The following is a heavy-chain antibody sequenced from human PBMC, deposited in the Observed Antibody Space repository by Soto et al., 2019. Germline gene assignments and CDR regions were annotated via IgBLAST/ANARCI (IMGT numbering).Heavy chain of an antibody. CDR2: INAGNGNT. J-gene: IGHJ5*02. D-gene: IGHD6-19*01. Sequence: ASVKVSCKASGYTFTSYAMHWVRQAPGQRLEWMGWINAGNGNTKYSQKFQGRVTITRDTSASTAYMELSSLRSEDTAVYYCARESGSSGWYRFDPWGQGTLVTV. CDR3: ARESGSSGWYRFDP. CDR1: GYTFTSYA. V-gene: IGHV1-3*01.